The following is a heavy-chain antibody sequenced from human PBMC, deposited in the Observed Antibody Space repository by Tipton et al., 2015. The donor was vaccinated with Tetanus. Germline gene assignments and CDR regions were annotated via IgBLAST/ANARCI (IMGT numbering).Heavy chain of an antibody. CDR3: ARTWGVWVTSIDAFDI. Sequence: TLSLTCDVSGGPVSSSNWWSWVRQAPGKGLEWIGNIYYSGSTDYNPSLKSRVAISVDTSKNQFSLKLSSVTAADTAVYYCARTWGVWVTSIDAFDIWGQGTKVAVSS. V-gene: IGHV4-4*02. CDR1: GGPVSSSNW. CDR2: IYYSGST. D-gene: IGHD3-16*01. J-gene: IGHJ3*02.